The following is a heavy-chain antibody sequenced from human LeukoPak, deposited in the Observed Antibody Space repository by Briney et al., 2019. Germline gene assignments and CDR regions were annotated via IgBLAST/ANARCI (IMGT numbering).Heavy chain of an antibody. J-gene: IGHJ5*02. CDR3: ARDAVAAAGTGAFDP. D-gene: IGHD6-13*01. Sequence: PGGSLRLSCAASGFTFSSYAMHWVRQAPGKGLEWVAVMSYDGSNKYYADSVKGRFTISRDNSKNTLYLQMNSLRAEDTAVYYCARDAVAAAGTGAFDPWGQGTLVTVSS. CDR2: MSYDGSNK. CDR1: GFTFSSYA. V-gene: IGHV3-30*04.